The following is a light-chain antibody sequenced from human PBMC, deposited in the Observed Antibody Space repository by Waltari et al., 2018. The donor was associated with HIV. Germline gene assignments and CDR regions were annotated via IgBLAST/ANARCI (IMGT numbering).Light chain of an antibody. V-gene: IGLV2-14*01. CDR1: SSDVGGYNY. CDR2: EVS. CDR3: SSYTSSSTRV. Sequence: QSALTQPASVSGSPGQSITISCTGTSSDVGGYNYVSWYQQHPGKAPKLMIYEVSNRPSGVSNRFSGSKSGNTASLTISGLQAEDEADYYCSSYTSSSTRVFGGGTNLTGL. J-gene: IGLJ3*02.